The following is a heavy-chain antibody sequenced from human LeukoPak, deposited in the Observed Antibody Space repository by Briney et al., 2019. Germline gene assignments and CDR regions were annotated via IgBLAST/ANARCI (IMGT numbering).Heavy chain of an antibody. CDR2: INPNSGGT. V-gene: IGHV1-2*04. D-gene: IGHD3-22*01. CDR1: GYTFTGYY. CDR3: ARGRLPHHYDSSGYPDAFDI. Sequence: GASVKVSCKASGYTFTGYYMHWVRQAPGQGLEWMGWINPNSGGTNYAQKFQGWVTMTRDTSISTAYMELRRLRSEDTALYYCARGRLPHHYDSSGYPDAFDIWGQGTMITVSS. J-gene: IGHJ3*02.